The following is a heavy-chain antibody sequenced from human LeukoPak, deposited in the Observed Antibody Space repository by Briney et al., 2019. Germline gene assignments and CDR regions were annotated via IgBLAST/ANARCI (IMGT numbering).Heavy chain of an antibody. J-gene: IGHJ3*02. D-gene: IGHD3-10*01. CDR3: AREYKYGSGSGGAFDI. CDR1: GGSISSYY. V-gene: IGHV4-59*01. Sequence: SETLSLACTVSGGSISSYYWSWIRQPPGKGLEWIGYIYYSGSTNCNPSLKSRVTISVDTSKNQFSLKLSSVTAADTAVYYCAREYKYGSGSGGAFDIWGQGTMVTVSS. CDR2: IYYSGST.